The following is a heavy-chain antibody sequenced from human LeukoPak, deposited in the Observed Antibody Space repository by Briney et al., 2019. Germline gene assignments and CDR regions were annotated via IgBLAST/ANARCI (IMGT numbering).Heavy chain of an antibody. CDR3: ARERGGTGYDSGLDYDY. D-gene: IGHD5-12*01. CDR2: IYPGASDT. J-gene: IGHJ4*02. CDR1: GYRFTNYW. Sequence: NPGESLKISCKGSGYRFTNYWIGWVRQMPGKGLEWMGIIYPGASDTRYSPSFQGQVTFSADKSINTVYVQWSSLQASDTAMYYCARERGGTGYDSGLDYDYWGQGTLVTVSS. V-gene: IGHV5-51*01.